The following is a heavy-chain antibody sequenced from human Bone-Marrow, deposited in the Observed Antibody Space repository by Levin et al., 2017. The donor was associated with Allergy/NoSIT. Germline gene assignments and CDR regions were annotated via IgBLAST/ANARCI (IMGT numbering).Heavy chain of an antibody. J-gene: IGHJ6*03. CDR3: ARNELDPSWGYYYMDV. D-gene: IGHD1-1*01. CDR1: GGSISSYY. Sequence: PSQTLSLTCTVPGGSISSYYWSWIRQPPGKGLEWIGYIYSSGSTNYNPSLKSRVTISVDTSKNQFSLKLSSVTAADTAVYYCARNELDPSWGYYYMDVWGKGTTVTVSS. CDR2: IYSSGST. V-gene: IGHV4-59*01.